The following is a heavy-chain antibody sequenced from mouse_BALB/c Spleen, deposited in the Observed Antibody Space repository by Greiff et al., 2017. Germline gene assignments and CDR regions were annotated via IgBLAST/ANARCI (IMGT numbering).Heavy chain of an antibody. D-gene: IGHD3-2*02. J-gene: IGHJ4*01. CDR3: ARRNRLYYYAMDY. Sequence: EVMLVESGPSLVKPSQTLSLTCSVTGDSITSGYWNWIRKFPGNKLEYMGYISYSGSTYYNPSLKSRISITRDTSKNQYYLQLNSVTTEDTATYYCARRNRLYYYAMDYWGQGTSVTVSS. V-gene: IGHV3-8*02. CDR1: GDSITSGY. CDR2: ISYSGST.